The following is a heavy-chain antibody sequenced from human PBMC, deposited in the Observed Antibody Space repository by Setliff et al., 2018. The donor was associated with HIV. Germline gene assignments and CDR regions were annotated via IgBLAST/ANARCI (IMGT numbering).Heavy chain of an antibody. CDR2: INRSGSA. J-gene: IGHJ4*02. CDR3: ARQSTVAAAGFDF. CDR1: GGSFSGHS. D-gene: IGHD6-13*01. Sequence: TLSLTCAVYGGSFSGHSWTWIRQPPGKGLEWIGEINRSGSANYNRSLKSRVTMSVDTSKRQFSLKLDSVAAADTAIYYCARQSTVAAAGFDFWGQGTLVTVSS. V-gene: IGHV4-34*01.